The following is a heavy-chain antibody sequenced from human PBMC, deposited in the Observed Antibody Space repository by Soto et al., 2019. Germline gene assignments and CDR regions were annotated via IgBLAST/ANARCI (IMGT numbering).Heavy chain of an antibody. D-gene: IGHD3-22*01. CDR3: AKSPGMYYYDSSGYYHYDY. J-gene: IGHJ4*02. V-gene: IGHV3-23*01. CDR2: ISGSGVST. Sequence: GGSLRLSCAASGCTFSSYAMSWVRQAPGKGLEWVSAISGSGVSTYYADSVKGRFTISRDNSKNTLYLQMNSLRAEDTAVYYCAKSPGMYYYDSSGYYHYDYWGQGT. CDR1: GCTFSSYA.